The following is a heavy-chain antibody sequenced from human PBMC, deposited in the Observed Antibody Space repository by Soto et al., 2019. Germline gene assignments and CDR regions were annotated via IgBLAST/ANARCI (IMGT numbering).Heavy chain of an antibody. Sequence: SGPTLVNPTQTLTLTCTLSGFSLSTSGVGVGWIRQPPGKALEWLALIYWDDDKRYSPSLKSRLTITKDTSKNQVVLTMTNMDPVDTATYYCAHSKSEYSSSSVGWFDPWGQRTLVTVSS. CDR2: IYWDDDK. D-gene: IGHD6-6*01. V-gene: IGHV2-5*02. CDR3: AHSKSEYSSSSVGWFDP. CDR1: GFSLSTSGVG. J-gene: IGHJ5*02.